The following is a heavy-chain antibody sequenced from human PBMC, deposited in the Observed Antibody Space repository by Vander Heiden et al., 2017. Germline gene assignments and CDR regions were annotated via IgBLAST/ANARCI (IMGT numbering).Heavy chain of an antibody. CDR3: AADRGGMVRGVYSELDYFDY. CDR2: FVVGSGNT. J-gene: IGHJ4*02. Sequence: QMQLVQSGPEATKPGTSVTVSCTASGFTLPRSAVQGVRHARGQRLEWIGWFVVGSGNTNYAQKCQERLTITRDMSTSTAYMELSSLRSWDTAVYYCAADRGGMVRGVYSELDYFDYWGQGTLVTVSS. D-gene: IGHD3-10*01. V-gene: IGHV1-58*01. CDR1: GFTLPRSA.